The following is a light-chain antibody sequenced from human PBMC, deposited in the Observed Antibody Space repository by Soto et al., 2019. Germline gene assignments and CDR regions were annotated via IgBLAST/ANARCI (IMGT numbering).Light chain of an antibody. J-gene: IGKJ3*01. CDR3: QQYGSSRFT. V-gene: IGKV3-20*01. CDR2: GAS. Sequence: EIVLTQSPGTLSLSPGERATISCRASQSISSSYLAWYQQKPGQAPRLLVYGASSRATGIPDRFSGSGAGTDFTLTISRLEPEDVGVYYCQQYGSSRFTFGPGTKVDIK. CDR1: QSISSSY.